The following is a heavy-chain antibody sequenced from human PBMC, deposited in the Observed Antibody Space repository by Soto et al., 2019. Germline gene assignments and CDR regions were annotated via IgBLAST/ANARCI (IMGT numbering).Heavy chain of an antibody. J-gene: IGHJ4*02. CDR1: GGTFNTYA. CDR2: ISPMFGAA. Sequence: QVQLVQSGAEMKKPGSAVKVSCQSSGGTFNTYAMNWVRQAPGQGPEWMGDISPMFGAANYAPKFQGRVTITADESPGPSYMQLSSLTSEDTALYFCAREVQVHTPAFVYWGQGTLVTVSS. D-gene: IGHD3-10*01. V-gene: IGHV1-69*19. CDR3: AREVQVHTPAFVY.